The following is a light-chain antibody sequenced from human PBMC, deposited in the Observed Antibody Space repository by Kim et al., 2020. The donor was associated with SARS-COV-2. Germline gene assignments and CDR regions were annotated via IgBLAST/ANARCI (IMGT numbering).Light chain of an antibody. CDR2: QDR. CDR1: KLGDKY. J-gene: IGLJ2*01. Sequence: SYELNQPPSVSVSPGQTASITCTGDKLGDKYACWYQQKPGQSPVLVIYQDRKRPSGIPERFSGSNSGHTATLTISGTQAMDEADYYCQAWDSSTAVFGGG. V-gene: IGLV3-1*01. CDR3: QAWDSSTAV.